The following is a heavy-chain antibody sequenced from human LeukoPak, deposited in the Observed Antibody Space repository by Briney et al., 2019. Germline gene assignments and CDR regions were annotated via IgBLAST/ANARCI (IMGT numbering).Heavy chain of an antibody. CDR1: CYTFTSFS. Sequence: ASVKVSCKASCYTFTSFSITWVRQAPGQGLEWMGWISVYNGNTNYAQKLQGRVTMTTDTSTSTAYMELRSLRSDDTAVYYCARMGGELLGPWFDYWGQGTLVTVSS. D-gene: IGHD1-26*01. V-gene: IGHV1-18*01. J-gene: IGHJ4*02. CDR3: ARMGGELLGPWFDY. CDR2: ISVYNGNT.